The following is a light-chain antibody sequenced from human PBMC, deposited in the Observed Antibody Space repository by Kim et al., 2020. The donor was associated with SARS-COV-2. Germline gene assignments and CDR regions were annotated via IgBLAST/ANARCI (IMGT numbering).Light chain of an antibody. J-gene: IGKJ1*01. V-gene: IGKV1-5*03. Sequence: DIPMTQSPSTLSASVGDRVTITCRASQSISSWLAWYQQKPGKAPKLLIYKASSLESGVPSRFSGSGSGTEFTLTISSLQPDDFATYYCQQYNSYSRWTFGQGTKVDIK. CDR3: QQYNSYSRWT. CDR2: KAS. CDR1: QSISSW.